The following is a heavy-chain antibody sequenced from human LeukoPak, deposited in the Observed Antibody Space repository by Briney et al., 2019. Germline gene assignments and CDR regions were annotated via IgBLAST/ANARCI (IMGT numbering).Heavy chain of an antibody. CDR1: GDSVSRNTAG. CDR3: ARATLIVVAGGYFDY. CDR2: TYYRSKWYN. J-gene: IGHJ4*02. V-gene: IGHV6-1*01. Sequence: SQTLSLTCAISGDSVSRNTAGWNWIRQSPPRGLEWLGRTYYRSKWYNDYAVSVKSRITINPDTSKNQFSLQLNSVTPEDTAVYYCARATLIVVAGGYFDYWGQGTLVTVSS. D-gene: IGHD3-22*01.